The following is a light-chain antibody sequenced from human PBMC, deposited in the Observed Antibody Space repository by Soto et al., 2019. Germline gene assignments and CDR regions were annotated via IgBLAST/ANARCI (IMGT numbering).Light chain of an antibody. Sequence: EIVLTQSPGTLSLSPGERATLSCRASQSVSSNYLAWYQQSPGQAPRLLIYGASSRATGIPDRFSGSGSGTDFTLTISRLEPEDFATYYCQQVKTYPRTFGGGTKVEIK. V-gene: IGKV3-20*01. J-gene: IGKJ4*01. CDR2: GAS. CDR1: QSVSSNY. CDR3: QQVKTYPRT.